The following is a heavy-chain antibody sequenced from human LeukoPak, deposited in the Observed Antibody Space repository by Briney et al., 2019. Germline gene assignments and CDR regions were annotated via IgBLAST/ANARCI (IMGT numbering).Heavy chain of an antibody. CDR1: GFTFSDYY. J-gene: IGHJ3*02. Sequence: GGSLRLSCAASGFTFSDYYMSWIRQAPGKGLEWVSYISSSSSYTNYADSVKGRFTISRDNAKNSLYPQMNSLRAEDTAVYYCARGEAVAGPGNAFDIWGQGTMVTVSS. V-gene: IGHV3-11*06. D-gene: IGHD6-19*01. CDR3: ARGEAVAGPGNAFDI. CDR2: ISSSSSYT.